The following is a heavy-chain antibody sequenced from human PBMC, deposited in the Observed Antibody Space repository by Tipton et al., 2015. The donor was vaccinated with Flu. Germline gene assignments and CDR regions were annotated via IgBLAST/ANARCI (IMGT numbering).Heavy chain of an antibody. D-gene: IGHD6-19*01. V-gene: IGHV3-13*01. Sequence: SLRLSCAASGFTFSNYDMRWVRQDSGKGLEWVSGVSTGSDTYYSVSVKGRFTISRANADNSLYLQMNSLRAGDTAVYSWARVKRAVAGIAFDIWGHGTLVTVSS. J-gene: IGHJ3*02. CDR1: GFTFSNYD. CDR3: ARVKRAVAGIAFDI. CDR2: VSTGSDT.